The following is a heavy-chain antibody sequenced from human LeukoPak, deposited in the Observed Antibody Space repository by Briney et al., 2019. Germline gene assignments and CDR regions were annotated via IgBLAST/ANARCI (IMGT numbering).Heavy chain of an antibody. CDR3: TRERRGSYYAFES. D-gene: IGHD3-16*01. CDR1: GFSVSDYS. CDR2: VMSGRGST. V-gene: IGHV3-11*05. Sequence: NTGGSLRLSCAASGFSVSDYSISWIRQSPGKGPEWISYVMSGRGSTNYADSVQGRFTISRDNAKNSVALQLDGLRADDTAVYFCTRERRGSYYAFESWGQGTLVTVSS. J-gene: IGHJ4*02.